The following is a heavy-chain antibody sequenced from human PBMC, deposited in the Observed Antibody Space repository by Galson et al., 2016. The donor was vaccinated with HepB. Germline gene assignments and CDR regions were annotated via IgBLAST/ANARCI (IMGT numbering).Heavy chain of an antibody. V-gene: IGHV4-59*03. Sequence: SETLSLTCAISDGSINSFYWTWIRQPPGKGLEWIGHVSYSGSTNYNPSLKSRVTISIDTSKNQIFLRMNSVTPADTAVYFCSWGAKWFDPWGQGTLVTGSS. CDR3: SWGAKWFDP. CDR2: VSYSGST. D-gene: IGHD3-16*01. CDR1: DGSINSFY. J-gene: IGHJ5*02.